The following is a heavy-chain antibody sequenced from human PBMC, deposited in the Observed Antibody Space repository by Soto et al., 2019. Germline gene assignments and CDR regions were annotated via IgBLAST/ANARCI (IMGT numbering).Heavy chain of an antibody. Sequence: ASVKVSCKASGYTFTSYGISWVRQAPGQGLEWMGLISGYNGNTKYAQKLQGRVTMTTDTSTSTVYMELRSLRSDDTAVYYCARDLGGQIVDYWGQGTLVTVSS. CDR1: GYTFTSYG. D-gene: IGHD1-26*01. CDR2: ISGYNGNT. J-gene: IGHJ4*02. CDR3: ARDLGGQIVDY. V-gene: IGHV1-18*01.